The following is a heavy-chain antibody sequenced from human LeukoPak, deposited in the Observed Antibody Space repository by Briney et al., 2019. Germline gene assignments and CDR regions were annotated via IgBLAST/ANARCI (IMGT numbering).Heavy chain of an antibody. D-gene: IGHD2-15*01. J-gene: IGHJ4*02. CDR3: ARGPRDPTEYCSRGTCSPTYEV. CDR2: IYSGGST. V-gene: IGHV3-66*01. Sequence: RPGGSLRLSCAASGFTVSSNYMNWVRQAPGKGLEWVSVIYSGGSTYYEDSVKGRVTISRDNAKNSLYLQMNNLRVDDTAIYYCARGPRDPTEYCSRGTCSPTYEVWGQGTLVTVSS. CDR1: GFTVSSNY.